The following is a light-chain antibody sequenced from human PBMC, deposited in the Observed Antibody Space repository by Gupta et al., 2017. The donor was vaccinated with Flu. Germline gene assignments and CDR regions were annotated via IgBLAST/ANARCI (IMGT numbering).Light chain of an antibody. CDR1: QSISSSN. J-gene: IGKJ2*03. CDR2: AAS. Sequence: EIVFTQSLGTLSLSPGERATLSCRASQSISSSNLAWSHQQPGQAPRLLIYAASTRATGIPDRISGSGSGTEFTRTISRLEPEEFAVYYCQQYGNAPYTYSFGQGTKLEIK. CDR3: QQYGNAPYTYS. V-gene: IGKV3-20*01.